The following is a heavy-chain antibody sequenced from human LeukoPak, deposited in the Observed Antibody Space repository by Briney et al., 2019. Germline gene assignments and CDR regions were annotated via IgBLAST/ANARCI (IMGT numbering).Heavy chain of an antibody. J-gene: IGHJ4*02. V-gene: IGHV3-30*04. CDR1: GFTFSSYA. D-gene: IGHD3-10*01. CDR2: ISYDGSNK. CDR3: AKDSGFDY. Sequence: PGGSLRLSCAASGFTFSSYAMHWVRQAPGKGLEWVAVISYDGSNKYYADSVKGRFTISRDNSENTLYLQMNSLRAEDTAVYYCAKDSGFDYWGQGTLVTVSS.